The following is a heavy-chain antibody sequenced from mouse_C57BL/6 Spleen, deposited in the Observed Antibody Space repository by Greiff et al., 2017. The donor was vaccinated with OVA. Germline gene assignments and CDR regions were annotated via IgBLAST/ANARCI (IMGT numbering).Heavy chain of an antibody. CDR1: GFTFSDYY. D-gene: IGHD3-2*02. J-gene: IGHJ3*01. CDR3: ARQYSSGYVWFAY. Sequence: EVQGVESGGGLVQPGGSLKLSCAASGFTFSDYYMYWVRQTPEKRLEWVAYISNGGGSTYYPDTVKGRFTISRDNAKNTLYLQMSRLKSEDTAMYYCARQYSSGYVWFAYWGQGTLVTVSA. V-gene: IGHV5-12*01. CDR2: ISNGGGST.